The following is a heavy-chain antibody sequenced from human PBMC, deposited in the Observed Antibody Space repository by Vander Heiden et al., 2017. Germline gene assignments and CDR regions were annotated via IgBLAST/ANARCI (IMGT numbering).Heavy chain of an antibody. CDR1: GGSISPYY. V-gene: IGHV4-59*01. D-gene: IGHD3-16*01. Sequence: QVQLQESGPGLVKPSETLSLTCTVPGGSISPYYWNWIRQTPAKGLEWIGFVYHSGTANVNPSLRSRVLISVDTSKNQFSLRLTSVTAADTAVYYCARAYYDRGDAYWGGFDSWGQGALVTVSS. J-gene: IGHJ4*02. CDR3: ARAYYDRGDAYWGGFDS. CDR2: VYHSGTA.